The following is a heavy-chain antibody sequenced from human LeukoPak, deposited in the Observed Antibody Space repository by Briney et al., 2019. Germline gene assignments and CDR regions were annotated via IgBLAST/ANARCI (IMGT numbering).Heavy chain of an antibody. CDR2: IYSGGST. Sequence: GGSLRLSCAASGFTVSSNYMSWVRQAPGKGLEWVSVIYSGGSTYYADSVKGRFTISRDNSKNTLYLQMNSLRAEDTAVYYCAREYSSSTSCSVDYWGQGTLVTVSS. CDR3: AREYSSSTSCSVDY. J-gene: IGHJ4*02. D-gene: IGHD2-2*01. V-gene: IGHV3-66*02. CDR1: GFTVSSNY.